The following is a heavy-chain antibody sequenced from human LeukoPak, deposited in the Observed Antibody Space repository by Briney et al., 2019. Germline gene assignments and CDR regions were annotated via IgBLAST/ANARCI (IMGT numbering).Heavy chain of an antibody. J-gene: IGHJ4*02. CDR1: GYTFTGYY. Sequence: ASVKVSCKTFGYTFTGYYMHWVRQAPGQGLEWMGWINPKSGATDYAQKFQGRVTMTRDTSISTAYMELSRLRSDDTAVYYCARSTMVRGVLPDFDYWGQGTLVTVSS. CDR3: ARSTMVRGVLPDFDY. D-gene: IGHD3-10*01. CDR2: INPKSGAT. V-gene: IGHV1-2*02.